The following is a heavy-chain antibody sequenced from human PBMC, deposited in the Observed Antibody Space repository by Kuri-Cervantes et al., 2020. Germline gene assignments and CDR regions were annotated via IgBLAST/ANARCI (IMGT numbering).Heavy chain of an antibody. CDR3: AREMTTVTTGGRAFDI. CDR2: IYYSGST. V-gene: IGHV4-39*07. Sequence: SETLSLTCTVSGGSISSSSYYWGWIRQPPGKGLEWIGSIYYSGSTYYNPSLKSRVTISVDTSKNQFSLKLSSVTAADTAVYYCAREMTTVTTGGRAFDIWGQGTMVTVSS. D-gene: IGHD4-17*01. J-gene: IGHJ3*02. CDR1: GGSISSSSYY.